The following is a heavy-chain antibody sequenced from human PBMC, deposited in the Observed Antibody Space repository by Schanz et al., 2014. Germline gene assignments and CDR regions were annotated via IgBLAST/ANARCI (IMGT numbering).Heavy chain of an antibody. D-gene: IGHD6-13*01. CDR1: GFNFGDYY. V-gene: IGHV3-7*01. Sequence: DVQLVESGGCLVQSWGSLRLSCAASGFNFGDYYMTWVRQAPGKGLESVAKINPDGSGKYYVVSVEGRFTISRDNAKKSLDLHMNSLTAEDTAVYYCARGRARQLVHWFDPWGQGTLVTVSS. CDR2: INPDGSGK. J-gene: IGHJ5*02. CDR3: ARGRARQLVHWFDP.